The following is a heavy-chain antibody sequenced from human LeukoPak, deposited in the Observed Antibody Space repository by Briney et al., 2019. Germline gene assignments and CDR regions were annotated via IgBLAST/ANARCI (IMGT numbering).Heavy chain of an antibody. CDR1: GGSFSGYY. J-gene: IGHJ5*02. CDR3: ANRLGYCSSTSCPNWFDP. Sequence: SETLPLTCAVYGGSFSGYYWSWIRQPPGKGLEWIGEINHSGSTNYNPSLKSRVTISVDTSKNQFSLKLSSVTAADTAVYYCANRLGYCSSTSCPNWFDPWGQGTLVTVSS. CDR2: INHSGST. V-gene: IGHV4-34*01. D-gene: IGHD2-2*01.